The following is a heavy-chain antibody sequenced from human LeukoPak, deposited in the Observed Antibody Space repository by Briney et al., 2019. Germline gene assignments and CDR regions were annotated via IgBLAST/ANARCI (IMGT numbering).Heavy chain of an antibody. D-gene: IGHD3-10*01. J-gene: IGHJ4*02. V-gene: IGHV1-18*04. CDR1: GYTFTSYG. CDR3: ARTSITMVSST. CDR2: ISGNNGGT. Sequence: EASVKVSCKTSGYTFTSYGITWVRQAPGQGLEWLGWISGNNGGTSYAHNVDGRVTMTTDTSTSTGYMELRSLRSDDTAVYYCARTSITMVSSTWGQGTLVIVSS.